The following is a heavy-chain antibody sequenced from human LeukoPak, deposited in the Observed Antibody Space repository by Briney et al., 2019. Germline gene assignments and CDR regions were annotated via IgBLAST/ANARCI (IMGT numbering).Heavy chain of an antibody. CDR3: ARGTGSSTSSSVYYMDV. J-gene: IGHJ6*03. D-gene: IGHD2-2*01. CDR2: MNPNSGNT. V-gene: IGHV1-8*01. CDR1: GYTFTSYD. Sequence: ASVKVSCKASGYTFTSYDINWVRQATGQGLGWMGWMNPNSGNTGYAQKFQGRVTMTRNTSISTAYMELSSLRSEDTAVYYCARGTGSSTSSSVYYMDVWGQGTTVTVSS.